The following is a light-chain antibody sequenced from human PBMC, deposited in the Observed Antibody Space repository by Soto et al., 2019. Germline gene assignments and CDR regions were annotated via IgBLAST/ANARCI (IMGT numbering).Light chain of an antibody. Sequence: QSVLTQPPSASGTPGQRVTISCSGSSSNIGSNAVSWYQQLPGTAPKVLIYSNNQRPSGVPDRFSGSKSGTSASLAISGPQSEDDADYYCATWDDSLNGWVFGGGTKLTVL. J-gene: IGLJ3*02. CDR2: SNN. V-gene: IGLV1-44*01. CDR3: ATWDDSLNGWV. CDR1: SSNIGSNA.